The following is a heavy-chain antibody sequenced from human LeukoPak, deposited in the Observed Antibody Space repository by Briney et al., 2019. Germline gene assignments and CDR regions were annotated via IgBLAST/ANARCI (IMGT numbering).Heavy chain of an antibody. CDR3: ARGHPTYYYYGMDV. D-gene: IGHD1-26*01. V-gene: IGHV4-59*01. Sequence: SETLSLTCTVSGGSISSYYWNWIRQPPGKGLEWIGYVYYSGSTNYSPSLKSRVTISLDTSKNQFAPKLSSVTAADTAVYYCARGHPTYYYYGMDVWGQGTTVTVSS. CDR1: GGSISSYY. CDR2: VYYSGST. J-gene: IGHJ6*02.